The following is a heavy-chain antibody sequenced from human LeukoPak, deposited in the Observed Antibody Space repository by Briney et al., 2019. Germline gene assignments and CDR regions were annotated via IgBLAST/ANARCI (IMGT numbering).Heavy chain of an antibody. CDR2: INAGNGNT. J-gene: IGHJ5*02. CDR1: GYTFTSYG. V-gene: IGHV1-3*01. D-gene: IGHD2-2*01. CDR3: ARSPIYCSSTSCYGGEYDWFDP. Sequence: ASVKVSCKASGYTFTSYGISWVRQAPGQRLEWMGWINAGNGNTKYSQKFQGRVTITRDTSASTAYMELSSLRSEDTAVYYCARSPIYCSSTSCYGGEYDWFDPWGQGTLVTVSS.